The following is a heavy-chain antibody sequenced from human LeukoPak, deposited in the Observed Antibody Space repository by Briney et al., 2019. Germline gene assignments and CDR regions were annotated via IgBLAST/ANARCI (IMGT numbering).Heavy chain of an antibody. CDR3: ARAWELLHPFDY. CDR2: FSGSGGNT. Sequence: GGSLRLSCAASGFTFSSFAMSWVRQAPGKGLEWVSSFSGSGGNTYYADSVKGRFTISRDNSKNTLYLQMNSLRAEDTAVYYCARAWELLHPFDYWGQGTLVTVSS. CDR1: GFTFSSFA. V-gene: IGHV3-23*01. J-gene: IGHJ4*02. D-gene: IGHD1-26*01.